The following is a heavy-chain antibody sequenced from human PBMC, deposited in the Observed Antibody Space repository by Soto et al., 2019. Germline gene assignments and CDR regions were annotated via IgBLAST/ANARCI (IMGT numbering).Heavy chain of an antibody. CDR3: ARVSRGYSYGSLLP. CDR2: ISAYNGNT. Sequence: GASVKVSCKASGYTFTSYGISWVRQAPGQGLEWLGWISAYNGNTNYAQKLQGRVTMTTDTSTSTVYMELRSLRSDDTAVYYCARVSRGYSYGSLLPWGQGTLVTVSS. V-gene: IGHV1-18*01. CDR1: GYTFTSYG. D-gene: IGHD5-18*01. J-gene: IGHJ5*02.